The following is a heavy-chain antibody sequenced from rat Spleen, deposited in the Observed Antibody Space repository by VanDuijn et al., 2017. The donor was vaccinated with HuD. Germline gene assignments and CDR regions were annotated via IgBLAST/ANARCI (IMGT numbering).Heavy chain of an antibody. CDR2: ITTGGGNT. CDR1: GFTFSNYG. D-gene: IGHD1-6*01. CDR3: ARKGILRPGGDYFDY. Sequence: EVQLVESGGGLVQPGRSLKLSCAASGFTFSNYGMAWVRQTPTKGLEWVASITTGGGNTYYRDSVKGRFTISRDNAKNTQYLQMDSLRSEETATYYCARKGILRPGGDYFDYWGQGVMVTVSS. J-gene: IGHJ2*01. V-gene: IGHV5S14*01.